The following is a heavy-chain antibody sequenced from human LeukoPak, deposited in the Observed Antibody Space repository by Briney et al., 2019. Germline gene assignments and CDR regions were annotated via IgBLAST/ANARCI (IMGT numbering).Heavy chain of an antibody. Sequence: SETLSLTCTVSGGSISSYYWSWIRQPAGKGLEWIGRMYSSGNTNYNPSLKSRVTISVDTSKNQFSLKLSSVTAADTAVYYCARFLNGVFDYWGQGTLVTVSS. CDR3: ARFLNGVFDY. CDR1: GGSISSYY. J-gene: IGHJ4*02. D-gene: IGHD3-10*01. CDR2: MYSSGNT. V-gene: IGHV4-4*07.